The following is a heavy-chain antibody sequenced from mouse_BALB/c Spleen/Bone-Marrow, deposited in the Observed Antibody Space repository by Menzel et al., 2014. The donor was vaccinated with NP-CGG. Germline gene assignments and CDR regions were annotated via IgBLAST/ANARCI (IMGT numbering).Heavy chain of an antibody. CDR2: INPGSGGT. CDR3: ARSTGTLFDY. V-gene: IGHV1-54*01. CDR1: GYAFTNYL. Sequence: QVQLQQPGAELVRPGTSVKVSCKASGYAFTNYLIEWVKQRPGQGLEWIGVINPGSGGTNYCEKFKGKATLTADKSSSTAYMRLSSLTSHDSAVYFCARSTGTLFDYWGQGTTLTVSS. J-gene: IGHJ2*01. D-gene: IGHD4-1*02.